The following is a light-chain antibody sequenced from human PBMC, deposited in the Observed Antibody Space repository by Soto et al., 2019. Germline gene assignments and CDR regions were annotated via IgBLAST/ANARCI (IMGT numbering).Light chain of an antibody. CDR3: QQYDTLPLFP. V-gene: IGKV1-33*01. CDR1: QDISNY. J-gene: IGKJ3*01. Sequence: DIQMTQSPSSLSASVGDRVTITCQASQDISNYLNWYQHKPGKAPKLLIYDASNLETGVPSRFSGSGSGTDFTFTISSLQPEDIATYYCQQYDTLPLFPFGSGTKVDIK. CDR2: DAS.